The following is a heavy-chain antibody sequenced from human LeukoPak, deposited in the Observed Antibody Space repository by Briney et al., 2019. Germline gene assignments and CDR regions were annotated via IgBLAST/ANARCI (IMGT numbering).Heavy chain of an antibody. V-gene: IGHV3-64D*09. CDR3: VKDRYCSSTSCYSALDY. CDR1: GFTFSSHA. J-gene: IGHJ4*02. Sequence: GGPLRLSCSASGFTFSSHAMHCVRQAPGKRLEYVSAISANGDSTYYPDSVKGRLTISRDNSKNTLYLQMSSLRAEDTAVYYCVKDRYCSSTSCYSALDYWGQGTLVTVSS. D-gene: IGHD2-2*01. CDR2: ISANGDST.